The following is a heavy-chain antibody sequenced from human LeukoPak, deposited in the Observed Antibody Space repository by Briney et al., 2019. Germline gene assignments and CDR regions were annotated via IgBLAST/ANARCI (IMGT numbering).Heavy chain of an antibody. CDR1: GFTFSSYA. CDR3: AKPLHYYYSNAAWYFDL. Sequence: PGGSLRLSCAASGFTFSSYAMHWVRQAPGKGLEWVAVMSNDGSKKDYADSVKGRLTISRDNSKNTLYLQMNSLRADDTAVYYCAKPLHYYYSNAAWYFDLWGRGTLVTVSS. CDR2: MSNDGSKK. V-gene: IGHV3-30*18. D-gene: IGHD3-22*01. J-gene: IGHJ2*01.